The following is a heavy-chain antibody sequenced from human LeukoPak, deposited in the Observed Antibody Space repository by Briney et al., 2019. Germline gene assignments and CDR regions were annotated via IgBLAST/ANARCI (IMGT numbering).Heavy chain of an antibody. J-gene: IGHJ4*02. CDR2: NSAYNGNT. CDR3: ARGGRIQLWLLTDY. CDR1: GGTSNSFA. V-gene: IGHV1-18*01. Sequence: ASVKVSCKASGGTSNSFAISWVRQAPGQGLEWMGWNSAYNGNTNYAQKLQGRVTMTTDTSTSTAYMELRSLRSDDTAVYYCARGGRIQLWLLTDYWGQGTLVTVSS. D-gene: IGHD5-18*01.